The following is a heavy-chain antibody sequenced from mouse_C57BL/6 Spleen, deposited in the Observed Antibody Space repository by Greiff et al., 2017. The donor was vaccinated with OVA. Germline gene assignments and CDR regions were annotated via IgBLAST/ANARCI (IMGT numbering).Heavy chain of an antibody. CDR2: ILPGSGST. V-gene: IGHV1-9*01. D-gene: IGHD1-1*01. CDR1: GYTFTGYW. Sequence: VQLQQSGAELMKPGASVKLSCKAPGYTFTGYWIAWVKQRPGHGLEWIGEILPGSGSTNYNEKFKGKATFTAATSSNTAYMQLSSRTTADSAIYYCAPGGSITRGWYFDVWGTGTTVTVST. CDR3: APGGSITRGWYFDV. J-gene: IGHJ1*03.